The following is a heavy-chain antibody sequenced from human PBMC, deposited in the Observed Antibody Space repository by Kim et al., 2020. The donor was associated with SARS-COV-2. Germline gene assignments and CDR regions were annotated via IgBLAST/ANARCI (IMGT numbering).Heavy chain of an antibody. CDR3: AKDLGGYNSYNFDY. V-gene: IGHV3-9*01. CDR1: GFTFDDYA. CDR2: ISWNSGSI. J-gene: IGHJ4*02. Sequence: GGSLRLSCAASGFTFDDYAMHWVRQAPGKGLEWVSGISWNSGSIGYADSVKGRFTISRDNAKNSLYLQMNSLRAEDTALYYCAKDLGGYNSYNFDYWGQGTLVTVSS. D-gene: IGHD5-12*01.